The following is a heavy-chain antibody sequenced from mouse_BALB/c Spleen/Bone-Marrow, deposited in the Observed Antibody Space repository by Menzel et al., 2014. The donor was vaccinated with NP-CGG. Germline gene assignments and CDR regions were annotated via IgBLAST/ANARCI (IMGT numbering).Heavy chain of an antibody. CDR3: AEITTAAYYVMDY. CDR1: GFNIKDTY. J-gene: IGHJ4*01. Sequence: VQLKESGAELVKPGASVKLSCTASGFNIKDTYIHWVKQRPEQGLEWIGRIDPANSNTKYDPKFQGKATITADTSCNTAYLQLSSLTSEDTAVYYCAEITTAAYYVMDYWGQGTSVTVSS. CDR2: IDPANSNT. V-gene: IGHV14-3*02. D-gene: IGHD1-2*01.